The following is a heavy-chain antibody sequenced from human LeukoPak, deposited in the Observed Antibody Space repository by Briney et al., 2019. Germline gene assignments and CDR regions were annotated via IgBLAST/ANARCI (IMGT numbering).Heavy chain of an antibody. J-gene: IGHJ6*04. D-gene: IGHD3-10*01. V-gene: IGHV3-30*03. CDR2: IPYDGSNK. Sequence: GGSLRLSCAASGFTFSNYEMNWVRQAPGKGLEWVAMIPYDGSNKYYADSVKGRFAISRDNSKNTLALQMHSLRAEDTAVYYCARDPTRDDGEAMVRGAPYYGMDVWGKGTTVAVSS. CDR3: ARDPTRDDGEAMVRGAPYYGMDV. CDR1: GFTFSNYE.